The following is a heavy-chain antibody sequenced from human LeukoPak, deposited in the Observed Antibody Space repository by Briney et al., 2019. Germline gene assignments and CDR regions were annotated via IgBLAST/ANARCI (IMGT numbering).Heavy chain of an antibody. CDR1: GGSISSSSYY. D-gene: IGHD3-3*01. Sequence: NPSEILSLTCTVSGGSISSSSYYWGWIRQPPGKGLEWIGSIYYSGSTYYNPSLKSRVTISVDTSKNQFSLKLSSVTAADTAVYYCARDSRRASWSGYYWTFDYWGQGTLVTVSS. CDR3: ARDSRRASWSGYYWTFDY. V-gene: IGHV4-39*02. J-gene: IGHJ4*02. CDR2: IYYSGST.